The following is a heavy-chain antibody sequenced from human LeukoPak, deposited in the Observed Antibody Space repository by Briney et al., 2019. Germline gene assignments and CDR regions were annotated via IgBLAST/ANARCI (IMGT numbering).Heavy chain of an antibody. Sequence: SQTLSLTCAISGDSVSSNSAAWNWIRQSPSRGLEWLGRTYYRSKWYNDYAVSVKSRITINPDTSKNQFSLQLNSVTPEDTAVYYCAREGRITIFGVARGVYYCGMDVWGQGTTVTVSS. CDR1: GDSVSSNSAA. CDR3: AREGRITIFGVARGVYYCGMDV. V-gene: IGHV6-1*01. J-gene: IGHJ6*02. D-gene: IGHD3-3*01. CDR2: TYYRSKWYN.